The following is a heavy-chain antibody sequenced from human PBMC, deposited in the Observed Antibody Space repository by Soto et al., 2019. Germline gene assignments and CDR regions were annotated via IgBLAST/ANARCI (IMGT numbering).Heavy chain of an antibody. J-gene: IGHJ3*02. CDR1: GYPVTAYY. CDR2: INPATGAA. D-gene: IGHD3-3*01. Sequence: QLHLVQSGAVVKKPGASVTVSCSASGYPVTAYYMHWVRQAPGRGLEWMGGINPATGAAKYTQTFQGRATMTRDTFTRTVFMELSGLTSEDTAVFYCARGGGVGVAGSAAFDMWGQGTLVTVSS. V-gene: IGHV1-2*02. CDR3: ARGGGVGVAGSAAFDM.